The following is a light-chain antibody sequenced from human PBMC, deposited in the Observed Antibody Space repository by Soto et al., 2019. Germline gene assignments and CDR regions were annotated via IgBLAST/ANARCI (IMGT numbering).Light chain of an antibody. CDR3: QQYGSSPWT. J-gene: IGKJ1*01. V-gene: IGKV3-20*01. CDR1: QSVSSIY. CDR2: GAS. Sequence: EIVLKQSPGTLSLSPGERATLSCRASQSVSSIYLAWYQQKPGQAPRLLIYGASSRATGIPDRFSGSGSGTDFTLTISRLEPEDFAVYYCQQYGSSPWTFGQGTIV.